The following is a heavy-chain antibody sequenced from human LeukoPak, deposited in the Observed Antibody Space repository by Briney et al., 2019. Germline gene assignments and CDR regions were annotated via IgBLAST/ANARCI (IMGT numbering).Heavy chain of an antibody. J-gene: IGHJ5*02. V-gene: IGHV4-59*07. CDR3: ARYAGRYYDSSGSRANWFDP. Sequence: SDALSLTCTVSGGSISTYYYSWIRQPPGEGLEWIRYIYYRGSTTYNPSLKSRVTISIDTSKNQFSLTLSHGTAADTAVYYCARYAGRYYDSSGSRANWFDPWGQGTLVTVSS. CDR2: IYYRGST. D-gene: IGHD3-22*01. CDR1: GGSISTYY.